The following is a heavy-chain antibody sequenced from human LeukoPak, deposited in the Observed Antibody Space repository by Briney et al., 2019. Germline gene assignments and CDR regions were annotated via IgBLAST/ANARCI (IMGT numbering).Heavy chain of an antibody. J-gene: IGHJ4*02. V-gene: IGHV3-23*01. Sequence: GGSLRLSCAASGFTFSSYAMAWVRQAPGKGLEWVSGISYSEGSKNYADPVKGRFTISRDNSKNTLYLQMNSLRVEDTAVYYCAKDLSGGPLGYCRGGICYWGVFDYWGQGTLVTVSS. CDR2: ISYSEGSK. CDR3: AKDLSGGPLGYCRGGICYWGVFDY. CDR1: GFTFSSYA. D-gene: IGHD2-15*01.